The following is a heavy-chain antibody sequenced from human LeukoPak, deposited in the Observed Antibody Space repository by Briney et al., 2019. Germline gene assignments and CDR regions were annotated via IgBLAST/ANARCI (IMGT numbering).Heavy chain of an antibody. CDR2: ITGSSTTT. Sequence: GGSLRLSCAASRFTFSSYSMNWVRQAPGKGLEWISYITGSSTTTHYADSVKGRFTISRDNAKNSLYLQMNSLRAEDTAVYFCASDRVCWGQGTLVTVSS. CDR3: ASDRVC. CDR1: RFTFSSYS. J-gene: IGHJ4*02. V-gene: IGHV3-48*04.